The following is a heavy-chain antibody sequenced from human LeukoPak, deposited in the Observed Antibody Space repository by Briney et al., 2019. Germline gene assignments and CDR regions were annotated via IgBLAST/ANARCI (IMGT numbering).Heavy chain of an antibody. CDR1: GGSISSGGYS. CDR2: IYHSGST. J-gene: IGHJ6*04. CDR3: ARDAVYYGMDV. Sequence: PSQTLSLTCAVSGGSISSGGYSWSWIRQPPGKGLEWIGYIYHSGSTYYNLSLKSRVTISVDRSKNQFSLKLSSVTAADTAVYYCARDAVYYGMDVWGKGTTVTVSS. V-gene: IGHV4-30-2*01.